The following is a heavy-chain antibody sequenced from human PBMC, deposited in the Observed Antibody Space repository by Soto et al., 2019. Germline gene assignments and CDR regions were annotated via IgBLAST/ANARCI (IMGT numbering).Heavy chain of an antibody. Sequence: ASVKVSCKASGYTFTSYYMHWVRQAPGQGLEWMGIINPSGGSTSYAQKFQGRVTMTRDTSTSTGYMELSSLRSEDTAVYYCARGEGDIVVVPAAIDPYNWFDPWGQGTLVTVSS. CDR3: ARGEGDIVVVPAAIDPYNWFDP. CDR1: GYTFTSYY. J-gene: IGHJ5*02. CDR2: INPSGGST. D-gene: IGHD2-2*01. V-gene: IGHV1-46*03.